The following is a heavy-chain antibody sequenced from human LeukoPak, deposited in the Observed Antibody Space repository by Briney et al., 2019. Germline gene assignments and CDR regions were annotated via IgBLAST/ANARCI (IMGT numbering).Heavy chain of an antibody. J-gene: IGHJ6*02. CDR1: GYTFTSYG. CDR2: INAGNGNT. D-gene: IGHD5-12*01. Sequence: ASVKVSCKASGYTFTSYGISWVRQAPGQRLEWMGWINAGNGNTKYSQKFQGRVTITRDTSASTAYMELSSLRSEDTAVYYCASSKWLNDYYYYYGMDVWGQGTTVTVSS. CDR3: ASSKWLNDYYYYYGMDV. V-gene: IGHV1-3*01.